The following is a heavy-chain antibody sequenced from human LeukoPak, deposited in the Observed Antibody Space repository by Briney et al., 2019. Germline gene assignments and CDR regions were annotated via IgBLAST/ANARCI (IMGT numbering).Heavy chain of an antibody. CDR2: IYYSGST. V-gene: IGHV4-59*08. D-gene: IGHD3-22*01. CDR1: GGSISSYY. J-gene: IGHJ2*01. CDR3: ASDSSGYFYWYFDL. Sequence: SETLSVTCTVSGGSISSYYWSWIRQPPGKGLEWIGYIYYSGSTNYNPSLKSRVTISVDTSKNQFSLKLSSVTAADTAVYYCASDSSGYFYWYFDLWGRGTLVTVSS.